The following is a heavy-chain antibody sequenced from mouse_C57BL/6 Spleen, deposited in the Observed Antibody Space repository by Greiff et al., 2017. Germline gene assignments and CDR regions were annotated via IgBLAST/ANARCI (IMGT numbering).Heavy chain of an antibody. D-gene: IGHD2-1*01. CDR3: ARGRGNSGDY. J-gene: IGHJ4*01. V-gene: IGHV1-80*01. CDR1: GYAFSSYW. CDR2: IYPGGGDT. Sequence: QVQLQQSGAELVKPGASVKISCTASGYAFSSYWMNWVKQRPGKGLAWIGQIYPGGGDTNYNGKFKGKATLTADKSSSTAYMQLSGLTYEDSAVYFCARGRGNSGDYWGQGTSVTVSS.